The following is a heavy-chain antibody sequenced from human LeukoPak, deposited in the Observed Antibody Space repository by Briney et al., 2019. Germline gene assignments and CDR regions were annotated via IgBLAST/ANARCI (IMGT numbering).Heavy chain of an antibody. CDR3: AKDRYYYDSSGSIGAFDI. Sequence: QSGGSLRLSCAASGFIFSSYGMHWVRQAPGKGLEWVAVIPYDGGNKYYADSVKGRFTISRDNSKNTLYLQMNSLRAEDTAVYYCAKDRYYYDSSGSIGAFDIWGQGTMVTVSS. J-gene: IGHJ3*02. V-gene: IGHV3-30*18. CDR2: IPYDGGNK. CDR1: GFIFSSYG. D-gene: IGHD3-22*01.